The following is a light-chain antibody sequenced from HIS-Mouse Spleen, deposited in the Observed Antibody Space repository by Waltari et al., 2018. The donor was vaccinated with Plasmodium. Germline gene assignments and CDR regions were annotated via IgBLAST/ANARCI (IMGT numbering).Light chain of an antibody. CDR3: CSYAGSSTFVV. J-gene: IGLJ2*01. CDR2: EGS. Sequence: QSALTQPASVSRSPGHSIPLSCPGTTRDVWRYHLVSLYQQHPGKAPKLMIYEGSKRPSGVSNRFSGSKSGNTASLTISGLQAEDEADYYCCSYAGSSTFVVFGGGTKLTVL. V-gene: IGLV2-23*03. CDR1: TRDVWRYHL.